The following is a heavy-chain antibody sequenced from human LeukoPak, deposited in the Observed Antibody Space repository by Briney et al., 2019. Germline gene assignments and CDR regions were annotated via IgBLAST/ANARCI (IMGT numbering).Heavy chain of an antibody. J-gene: IGHJ4*02. CDR1: GFTFSSYD. V-gene: IGHV3-30-3*01. Sequence: GRSLRLSCAASGFTFSSYDMHWVRQAPGKGLEWVAVITYDGSNKYYADSVKGRFTISRDNSKNTLYLQMSSLRAEDTAVYICARGRARYCSSTSCYYFDYWGQGILVTVSS. CDR3: ARGRARYCSSTSCYYFDY. CDR2: ITYDGSNK. D-gene: IGHD2-2*01.